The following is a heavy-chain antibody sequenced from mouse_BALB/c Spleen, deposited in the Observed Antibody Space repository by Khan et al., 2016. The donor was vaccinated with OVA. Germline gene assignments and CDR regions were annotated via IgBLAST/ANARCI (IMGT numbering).Heavy chain of an antibody. CDR1: GYSITSGYA. D-gene: IGHD1-1*01. V-gene: IGHV3-2*02. J-gene: IGHJ2*01. CDR2: ISYSGVT. CDR3: ARGNYYGYYCDY. Sequence: VQLKESGPGLVKPSQSLSLTCTVTGYSITSGYAWNWIRQFPGNKLEWMGYISYSGVTSYTPSLKSRISITRDTSKNQFFLQLTSVTTEDTATYYCARGNYYGYYCDYWGQGTTLTGSS.